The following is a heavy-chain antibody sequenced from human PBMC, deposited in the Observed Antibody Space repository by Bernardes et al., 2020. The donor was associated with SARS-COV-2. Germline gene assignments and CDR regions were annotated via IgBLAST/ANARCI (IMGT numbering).Heavy chain of an antibody. Sequence: GESLKISCKGSGYSFNTYWISWVRQMPGKGLEWMGIIYPGDSATRYSPSFQGQVSISADRSISTAYLQWSSLKASDTAMYYCARRREEGAHYYSYAMDVWGLGTTVTVS. D-gene: IGHD1-26*01. CDR3: ARRREEGAHYYSYAMDV. V-gene: IGHV5-51*01. CDR2: IYPGDSAT. CDR1: GYSFNTYW. J-gene: IGHJ6*02.